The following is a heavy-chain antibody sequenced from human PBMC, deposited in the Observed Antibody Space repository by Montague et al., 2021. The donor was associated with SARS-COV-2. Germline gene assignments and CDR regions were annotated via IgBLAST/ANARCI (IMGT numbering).Heavy chain of an antibody. CDR2: INDSGST. CDR3: ARQYCGDTNCYRREYYFDQ. V-gene: IGHV4-34*01. J-gene: IGHJ4*02. D-gene: IGHD2-2*02. CDR1: SGSFGGYY. Sequence: SETLSLTCAVYSGSFGGYYWSWIRRPPGKGLEWIGEINDSGSTKYNPSLRSRFIMSVDRSKNQVSLEVNAVTAADTAVYFCARQYCGDTNCYRREYYFDQWGQGTLVTVSS.